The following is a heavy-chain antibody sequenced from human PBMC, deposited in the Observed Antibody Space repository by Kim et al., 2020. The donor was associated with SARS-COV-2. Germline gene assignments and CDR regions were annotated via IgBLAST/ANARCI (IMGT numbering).Heavy chain of an antibody. J-gene: IGHJ4*02. D-gene: IGHD3-10*01. V-gene: IGHV3-21*01. CDR2: ISSSSSYI. CDR3: ARGRGSGSHTHY. CDR1: GFTFSSYS. Sequence: GGSLRLSCAASGFTFSSYSMNWVRQAPGKGLEWVSSISSSSSYIYYADSVKGRFTISRDNAKNSLYLQMNSLRAEDTAVYYCARGRGSGSHTHYWGQGTLVTVSS.